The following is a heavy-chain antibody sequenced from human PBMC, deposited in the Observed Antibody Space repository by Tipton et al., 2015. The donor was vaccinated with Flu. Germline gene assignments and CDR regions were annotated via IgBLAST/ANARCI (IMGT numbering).Heavy chain of an antibody. V-gene: IGHV3-23*01. CDR3: AKVKVYYGSGSLCGVEEFDY. D-gene: IGHD3-10*01. CDR2: IRGSGGST. J-gene: IGHJ4*02. Sequence: SLRLSCAASGFTFSSYAMSWVRQAPGKGLEWVSAIRGSGGSTYYADSVKGRFTISRDNSKNTLYLQMNSLRAEDTAVYYCAKVKVYYGSGSLCGVEEFDYWGQGTLVTVSS. CDR1: GFTFSSYA.